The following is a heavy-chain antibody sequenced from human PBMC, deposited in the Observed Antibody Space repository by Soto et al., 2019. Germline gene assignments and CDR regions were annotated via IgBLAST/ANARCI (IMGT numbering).Heavy chain of an antibody. J-gene: IGHJ6*02. D-gene: IGHD2-21*02. V-gene: IGHV1-46*01. Sequence: ASVKVSCKASGYTFTSQHIHWVRQAPGQGLEWMGIIKLSGGSTTYAQKFQGRVTMTRDTSTSTVYMEMSSLRSEDTAVYYCASQYCGGDCYSFYYNGMDVWGQGTTVTVSS. CDR2: IKLSGGST. CDR3: ASQYCGGDCYSFYYNGMDV. CDR1: GYTFTSQH.